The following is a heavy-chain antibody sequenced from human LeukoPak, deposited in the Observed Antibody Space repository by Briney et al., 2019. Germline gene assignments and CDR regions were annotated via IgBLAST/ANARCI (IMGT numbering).Heavy chain of an antibody. CDR1: GFTFDDYA. CDR2: INWKSGSI. Sequence: GRSLRLSCAASGFTFDDYAMHWVRQTPGKGLEWVSGINWKSGSIGYADSVKGRFTISRDNAKNSLYLQMNSLRPEDTAFYYCAKDYYGSGGQGTLVTVPS. V-gene: IGHV3-9*01. J-gene: IGHJ4*02. CDR3: AKDYYGS. D-gene: IGHD3-10*01.